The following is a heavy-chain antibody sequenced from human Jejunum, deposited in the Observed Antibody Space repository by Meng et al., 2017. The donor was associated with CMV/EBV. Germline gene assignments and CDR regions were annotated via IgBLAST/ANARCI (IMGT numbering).Heavy chain of an antibody. J-gene: IGHJ4*02. Sequence: HLQESGPGLVKPSETLSPPCTVSGGSISSSYHHWGWIRQSPGKGLEWIGSIYKSGSTTYNPSLKSRVTMSVDTSKNQFSLKMTSVTAADTAVYYCARDQVAGTLLGKFDYWGQGTLVTVSS. CDR2: IYKSGST. D-gene: IGHD3-10*01. CDR3: ARDQVAGTLLGKFDY. CDR1: GGSISSSYHH. V-gene: IGHV4-39*07.